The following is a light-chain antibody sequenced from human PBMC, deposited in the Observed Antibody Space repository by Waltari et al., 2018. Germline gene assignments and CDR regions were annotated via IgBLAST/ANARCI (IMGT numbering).Light chain of an antibody. CDR3: SSFTASRTLL. CDR1: SSDVGLYTY. Sequence: QSALTQPASVSGSPGQSIPISCTGSSSDVGLYTYVSWYQHRPGTAPKLMIYEVSNRPSGVSNRFSGSKSDNTASLTISGLQAEDEGDYYCSSFTASRTLLFGGGTRLTVL. CDR2: EVS. J-gene: IGLJ2*01. V-gene: IGLV2-14*01.